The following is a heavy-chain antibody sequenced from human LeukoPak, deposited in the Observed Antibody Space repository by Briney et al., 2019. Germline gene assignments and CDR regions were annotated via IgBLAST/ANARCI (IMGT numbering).Heavy chain of an antibody. D-gene: IGHD3-22*01. V-gene: IGHV3-7*03. CDR2: IKQDGSEK. CDR1: GFTFSSYW. Sequence: GGSLRLSCAASGFTFSSYWMSWVRQAPGKGLEWVANIKQDGSEKYYVDSVKGRFTISRDNARNSLYVQMNSLRAEDTAVYYCARDSRSSGYYSFHYWGQGTLVTVSS. J-gene: IGHJ4*02. CDR3: ARDSRSSGYYSFHY.